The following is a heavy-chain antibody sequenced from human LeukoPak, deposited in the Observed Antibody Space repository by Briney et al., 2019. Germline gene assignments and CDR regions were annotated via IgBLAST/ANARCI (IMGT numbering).Heavy chain of an antibody. Sequence: ETLSLTCTVSGGSISSYYWSWIRQPAGKGLEWIERIYTSGSTDYNPSLKSRVTMSVDTSKNKFSLKVTSVTAADTAVYYCARGYYDSSGYYTEFANWGQGTLVTVSS. CDR3: ARGYYDSSGYYTEFAN. V-gene: IGHV4-4*07. J-gene: IGHJ4*02. CDR2: IYTSGST. D-gene: IGHD3-22*01. CDR1: GGSISSYY.